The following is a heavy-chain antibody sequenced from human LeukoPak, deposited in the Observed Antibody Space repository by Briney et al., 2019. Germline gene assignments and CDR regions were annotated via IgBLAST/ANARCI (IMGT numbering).Heavy chain of an antibody. Sequence: SETLSLTCTVSGGSISSSSYYWGWIRQPPGKGLEWIGSIYYSGSTYYNPSLKSRVTISVDTSKNQFSLKLSSVTAADTAVYYCASQSGSFRDFDYWGQGTLVTVSS. CDR3: ASQSGSFRDFDY. CDR2: IYYSGST. D-gene: IGHD1-26*01. CDR1: GGSISSSSYY. V-gene: IGHV4-39*01. J-gene: IGHJ4*02.